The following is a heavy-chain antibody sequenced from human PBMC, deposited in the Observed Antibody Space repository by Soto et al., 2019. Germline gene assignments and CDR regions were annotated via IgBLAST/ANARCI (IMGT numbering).Heavy chain of an antibody. CDR2: INHSGST. V-gene: IGHV4-34*01. CDR1: GGSFSGYY. Sequence: SETLSLTCAVYGGSFSGYYWSWIRQPPGKGLEWIGEINHSGSTNYNPSLKSRVTISVDTSKNQFSLKLSSVTAADTAVYYCVGGYSYGPNFDYWGQGTLVTVSS. J-gene: IGHJ4*02. D-gene: IGHD5-18*01. CDR3: VGGYSYGPNFDY.